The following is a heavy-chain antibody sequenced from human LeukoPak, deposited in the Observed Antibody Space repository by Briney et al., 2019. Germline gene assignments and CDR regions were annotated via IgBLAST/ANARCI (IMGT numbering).Heavy chain of an antibody. CDR3: ARERLQSQLWPHEDYYYYMDV. CDR1: GFTFSSYW. V-gene: IGHV3-7*01. Sequence: GGSLRLSCAASGFTFSSYWMSWVRQAPGKGLEWVANIKQDGSEKYCVDSVKGRFTISRDNAKNSLYLQMNSLRAEDTAVYYCARERLQSQLWPHEDYYYYMDVWGKGTTVTVSS. D-gene: IGHD5-18*01. J-gene: IGHJ6*03. CDR2: IKQDGSEK.